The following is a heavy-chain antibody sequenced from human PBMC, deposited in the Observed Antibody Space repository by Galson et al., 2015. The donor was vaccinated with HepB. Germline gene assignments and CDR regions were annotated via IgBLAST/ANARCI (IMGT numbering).Heavy chain of an antibody. Sequence: SLRLSCAASGFTFGDYAMRWFRQAPGKGLEWVGFIRSKPYGGTAEYAASVKGRFTISRDDSKNIAYLQMPSLKTEDTAIYYCTREFQSAPVNGTWPSFGLDVWGQGTTVTVSS. D-gene: IGHD6-19*01. J-gene: IGHJ6*02. V-gene: IGHV3-49*03. CDR1: GFTFGDYA. CDR2: IRSKPYGGTA. CDR3: TREFQSAPVNGTWPSFGLDV.